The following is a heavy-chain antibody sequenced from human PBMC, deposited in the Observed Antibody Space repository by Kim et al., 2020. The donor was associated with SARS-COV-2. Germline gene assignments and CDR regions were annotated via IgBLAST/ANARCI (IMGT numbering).Heavy chain of an antibody. CDR3: ARRTKRYSYGYFDY. D-gene: IGHD5-18*01. J-gene: IGHJ4*02. Sequence: TTSLNSRVTISVDTSTNHFSLKLGSVTAADTAMYYCARRTKRYSYGYFDYWGQGTLVTVSS. V-gene: IGHV4-39*02.